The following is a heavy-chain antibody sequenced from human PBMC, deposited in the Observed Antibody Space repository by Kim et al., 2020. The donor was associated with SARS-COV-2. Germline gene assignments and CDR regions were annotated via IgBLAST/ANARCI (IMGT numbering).Heavy chain of an antibody. Sequence: QSFQGHVTISADKSISTAYLQWSSLKASDTAMYYCARRGGYSPYYYGMDVWGQGTTVTVSS. V-gene: IGHV5-10-1*01. CDR3: ARRGGYSPYYYGMDV. J-gene: IGHJ6*02. D-gene: IGHD5-12*01.